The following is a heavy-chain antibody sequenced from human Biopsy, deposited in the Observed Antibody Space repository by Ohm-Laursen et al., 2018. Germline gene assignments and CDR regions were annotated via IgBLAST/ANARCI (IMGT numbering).Heavy chain of an antibody. J-gene: IGHJ4*02. D-gene: IGHD6-19*01. CDR1: GYSISSDYR. CDR3: ARVGSGWAPFDK. Sequence: PGTLSLTCAVSGYSISSDYRWGWIRQAPGKTLEWLGNIFKGGNTHYNPSLRRRLIISKDTAKNQFSLLMTSVSGADTSVYFCARVGSGWAPFDKWGPGTLVTVSS. CDR2: IFKGGNT. V-gene: IGHV4-38-2*01.